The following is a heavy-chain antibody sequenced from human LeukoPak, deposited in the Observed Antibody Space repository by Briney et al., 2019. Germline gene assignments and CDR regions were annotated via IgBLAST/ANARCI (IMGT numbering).Heavy chain of an antibody. CDR2: IFYSGHT. Sequence: PSETLSLTCTGFDGSIVSSTNYWAWVRQPPGKGLEWIGSIFYSGHTHYNPSLKSRVTMSVDTSKIDFSLKLTSVTAADTAVYYCTRHWSEFYNYGMGVWGHGTTVTVSS. CDR1: DGSIVSSTNY. J-gene: IGHJ6*02. D-gene: IGHD3-3*01. V-gene: IGHV4-39*01. CDR3: TRHWSEFYNYGMGV.